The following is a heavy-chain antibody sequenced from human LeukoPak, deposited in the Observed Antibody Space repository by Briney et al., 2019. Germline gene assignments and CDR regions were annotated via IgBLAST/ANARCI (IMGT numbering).Heavy chain of an antibody. V-gene: IGHV3-74*01. CDR1: GFTFSSYW. CDR2: INSDGSST. D-gene: IGHD3-10*01. J-gene: IGHJ4*02. Sequence: PGGSLRLSCAASGFTFSSYWMHWVRQVPGKGLVWVSRINSDGSSTSYADSVKGRFTISRDNAKNTLYLQMNSLRAEDTAVYYCASLGVRGVIMKPDWGQGTLVTVSS. CDR3: ASLGVRGVIMKPD.